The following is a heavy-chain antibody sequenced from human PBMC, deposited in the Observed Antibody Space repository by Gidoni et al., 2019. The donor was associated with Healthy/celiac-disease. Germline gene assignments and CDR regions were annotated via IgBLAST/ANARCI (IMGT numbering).Heavy chain of an antibody. CDR3: ARERGLGLIAAAGTTDY. V-gene: IGHV4-61*02. J-gene: IGHJ4*02. CDR1: VGSISSGSYY. Sequence: QVQLQESGPGLVKPSQTLSLTGTVSVGSISSGSYYWSWIRQPAGKGLEWIGRIYTSGSTNYNPSLKSRVTISVDTSKNQFSLKLSSVTAADTAVYYCARERGLGLIAAAGTTDYWGQGTLVTVSS. D-gene: IGHD6-13*01. CDR2: IYTSGST.